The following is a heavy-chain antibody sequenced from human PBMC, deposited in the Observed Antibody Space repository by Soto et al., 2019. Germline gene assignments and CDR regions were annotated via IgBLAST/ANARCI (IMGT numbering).Heavy chain of an antibody. CDR1: GFTFSSYA. D-gene: IGHD3-3*01. CDR2: ISGSGGST. J-gene: IGHJ6*02. CDR3: AKDSPYEFWSGPYYYYGMDV. Sequence: GGRLRLSCAASGFTFSSYAMSWVRQAPGKGLEWVSAISGSGGSTYYADSVKGRFTISRDNSKNTLYLQMNSLRAEDTAVYYCAKDSPYEFWSGPYYYYGMDVWGQGTTVTGSS. V-gene: IGHV3-23*01.